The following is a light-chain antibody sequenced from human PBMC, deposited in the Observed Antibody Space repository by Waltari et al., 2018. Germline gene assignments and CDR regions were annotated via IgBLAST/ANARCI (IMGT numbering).Light chain of an antibody. CDR1: QSVSSY. CDR3: QQRSTLPIT. CDR2: DVF. J-gene: IGKJ5*01. V-gene: IGKV3-11*01. Sequence: EIVLTLSPATLSLSPGERATLSCRASQSVSSYLAWYQHKPGQAPRLIIYDVFRRATAIPARFTGSGSGTDFTLTISSLEPEDFAVYYCQQRSTLPITFGQGTRLEI.